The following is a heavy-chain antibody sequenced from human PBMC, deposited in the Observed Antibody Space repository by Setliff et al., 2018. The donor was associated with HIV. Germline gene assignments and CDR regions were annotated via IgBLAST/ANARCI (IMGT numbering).Heavy chain of an antibody. CDR3: ARYSSDWHTFDY. D-gene: IGHD6-25*01. Sequence: LRLSCAASGFTFSNYGMHWVRQAPGKGLEWVAVIWYDGSNQNYADSVKGRLTVSRDNSNNTMYLQMNSLTPEDTAVYHCARYSSDWHTFDYWGQGTLVTSPQ. CDR1: GFTFSNYG. CDR2: IWYDGSNQ. J-gene: IGHJ4*02. V-gene: IGHV3-33*01.